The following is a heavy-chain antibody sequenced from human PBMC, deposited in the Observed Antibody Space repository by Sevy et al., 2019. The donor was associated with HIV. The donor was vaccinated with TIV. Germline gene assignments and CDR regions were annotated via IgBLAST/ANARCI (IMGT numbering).Heavy chain of an antibody. Sequence: GGSLRLSCKASGFTFSTYSMHWVRQAPGKGLEWVANIKQDGSEKYYVDSVKGRFTISRDNAKNSLYLQMNSLRAEDTAVYYCARGGAIYCSGGSCYDFDYWGQGTLVTVSS. CDR2: IKQDGSEK. D-gene: IGHD2-15*01. V-gene: IGHV3-7*03. J-gene: IGHJ4*02. CDR1: GFTFSTYS. CDR3: ARGGAIYCSGGSCYDFDY.